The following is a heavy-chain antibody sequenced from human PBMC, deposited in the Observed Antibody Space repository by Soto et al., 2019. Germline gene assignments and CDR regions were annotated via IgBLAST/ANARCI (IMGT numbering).Heavy chain of an antibody. J-gene: IGHJ2*01. D-gene: IGHD2-21*02. V-gene: IGHV1-18*01. Sequence: QVQLVQSGAEVKKPGASVKVSCKASGYTFTSYGISWVRQAPGQGLEWMGWISAYNGNTNYAQKLQGRVTMTTDTSTSTADMELRSLRSDDTAVYYCARVVVVTATIPYWYFDLWGRGTLVTVSS. CDR3: ARVVVVTATIPYWYFDL. CDR2: ISAYNGNT. CDR1: GYTFTSYG.